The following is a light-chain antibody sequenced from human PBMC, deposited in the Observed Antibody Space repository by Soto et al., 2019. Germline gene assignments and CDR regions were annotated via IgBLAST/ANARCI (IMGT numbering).Light chain of an antibody. CDR2: DAS. J-gene: IGKJ3*01. V-gene: IGKV1-9*01. Sequence: IQLTQSPSSLSASVRDRVTITCRASQGISSYLAWYQRKPWKAPKLLIYDASTLHSGVPSRFSGSGSGKDFTLNISSRHPEDFASYYCQQLDSYPLTFGPGTKVDI. CDR1: QGISSY. CDR3: QQLDSYPLT.